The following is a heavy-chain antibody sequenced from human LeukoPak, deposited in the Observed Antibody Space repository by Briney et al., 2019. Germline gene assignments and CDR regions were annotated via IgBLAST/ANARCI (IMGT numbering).Heavy chain of an antibody. CDR2: IRSKANSYAT. D-gene: IGHD3-10*01. J-gene: IGHJ5*02. CDR1: GFTFSGSA. V-gene: IGHV3-73*01. Sequence: GGSLRLSCAASGFTFSGSAMHWVRQASGKGLEWVGRIRSKANSYATAYAASVKGRFTISRDDSKNTAYLQMNSLKTEDTAVYYCTRHGDYYGSGSYYMSWGQGTLVTVSS. CDR3: TRHGDYYGSGSYYMS.